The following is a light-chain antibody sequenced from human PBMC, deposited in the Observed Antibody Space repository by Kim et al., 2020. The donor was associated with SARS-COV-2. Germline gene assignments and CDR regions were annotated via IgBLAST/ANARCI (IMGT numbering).Light chain of an antibody. Sequence: QSALTQPASVSGSPGQSITISCTGSSYDVVGYNYVYWYQQHPGKAPKLIIYDVTQRPSGVSNRFSGSKSGNTASLTISGLQAEDEADYYCIAYTDGTTYVFGSGTKVTVL. CDR1: SYDVVGYNY. CDR2: DVT. J-gene: IGLJ1*01. CDR3: IAYTDGTTYV. V-gene: IGLV2-14*03.